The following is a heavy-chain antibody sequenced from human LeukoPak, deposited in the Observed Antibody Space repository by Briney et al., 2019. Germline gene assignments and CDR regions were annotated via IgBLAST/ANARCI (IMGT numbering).Heavy chain of an antibody. Sequence: SETLSLTCTVSSGSISSYYWSWIRQPAGKGLEWIGRIYTSGSTNYNPSLKSRVTMSVDTSKNQFSLKLSSVTAADTAVYYCARGRNDYVWGSYRYFDYWGQGTLVTVSS. J-gene: IGHJ4*02. CDR1: SGSISSYY. CDR2: IYTSGST. V-gene: IGHV4-4*07. CDR3: ARGRNDYVWGSYRYFDY. D-gene: IGHD3-16*02.